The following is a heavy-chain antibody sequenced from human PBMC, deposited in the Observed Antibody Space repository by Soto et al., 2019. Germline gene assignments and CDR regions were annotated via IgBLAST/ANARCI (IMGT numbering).Heavy chain of an antibody. Sequence: GASVKVSCKASGYTFTSYAMHWVRQAPGQRLEWMGWINAGNGNTKYSQKFQGRVTITRDTSASTAYMELSSLRSEDTAVYYCARDRIYGDYLWFDPWGQGTLVTVSS. CDR1: GYTFTSYA. CDR2: INAGNGNT. V-gene: IGHV1-3*01. J-gene: IGHJ5*02. D-gene: IGHD4-17*01. CDR3: ARDRIYGDYLWFDP.